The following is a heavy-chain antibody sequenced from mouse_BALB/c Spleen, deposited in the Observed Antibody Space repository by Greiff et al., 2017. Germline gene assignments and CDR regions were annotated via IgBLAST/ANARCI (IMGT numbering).Heavy chain of an antibody. CDR2: ISCGSSTI. D-gene: IGHD2-3*01. Sequence: EVKLMESGGGLVQPGGSRKLSCAASGFTFSSFGMHWVRQAPEKGLEWVAYISCGSSTIYYADTVKGRFTISRDNPKNTLFLQMTSLRSEDTAMYYCARDDGYYPFAYWGQGTLVTVSA. CDR1: GFTFSSFG. CDR3: ARDDGYYPFAY. J-gene: IGHJ3*01. V-gene: IGHV5-17*02.